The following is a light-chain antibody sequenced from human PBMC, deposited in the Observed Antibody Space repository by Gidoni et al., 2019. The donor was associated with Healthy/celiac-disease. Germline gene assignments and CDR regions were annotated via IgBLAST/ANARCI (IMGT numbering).Light chain of an antibody. CDR3: QQYDNLLT. V-gene: IGKV1-33*01. Sequence: DIQMTQSPSSLSASVGDRVTITCQASQDISNYLNWYQQKPGKAPKLLIYDASNLETGVPSRFSGSGSVTDFTFTISSLQPEDIATYYGQQYDNLLTFGPGTKVDIK. CDR2: DAS. CDR1: QDISNY. J-gene: IGKJ3*01.